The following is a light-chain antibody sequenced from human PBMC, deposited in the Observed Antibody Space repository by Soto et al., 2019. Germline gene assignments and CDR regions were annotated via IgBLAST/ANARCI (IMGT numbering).Light chain of an antibody. CDR3: HQRSNWPLT. CDR1: QNVFSS. V-gene: IGKV3-11*01. Sequence: EIVLTQSPVTLSLSPGERATLSCRASQNVFSSLAWYQQKPGQAPRLHIYDTSTRATAIPARFRGSGSGTDFTLTISSLEPEDFAVYYCHQRSNWPLTFGGGTKVEIK. CDR2: DTS. J-gene: IGKJ4*01.